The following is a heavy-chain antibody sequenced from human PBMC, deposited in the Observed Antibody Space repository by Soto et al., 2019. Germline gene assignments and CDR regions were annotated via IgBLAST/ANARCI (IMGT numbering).Heavy chain of an antibody. D-gene: IGHD6-19*01. J-gene: IGHJ3*02. V-gene: IGHV1-24*01. CDR1: GYTLAELS. CDR3: SSSGWFGAFDI. Sequence: ASVKVSCKVSGYTLAELSMHWVRQAPGKGLEWMGGFDPEDGETIYAQKFQGRVTMTEDTSTDTAYMELSSLRSEDTAVYYCSSSGWFGAFDIWGQGTMVTVSS. CDR2: FDPEDGET.